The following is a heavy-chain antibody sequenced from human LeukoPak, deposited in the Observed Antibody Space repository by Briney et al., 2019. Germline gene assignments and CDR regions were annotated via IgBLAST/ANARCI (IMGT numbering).Heavy chain of an antibody. CDR3: ARDQIDHEYDFWSGYMAH. CDR2: IIPILGIA. J-gene: IGHJ4*02. CDR1: GGTFSSYA. D-gene: IGHD3-3*01. Sequence: SVKVSCKASGGTFSSYAISWVRQAPGQGLEWMGRIIPILGIANYAQKFQGRVTITADKSTSTAYMELSSLRSEDTAVYYCARDQIDHEYDFWSGYMAHWGQGTLVTVSS. V-gene: IGHV1-69*04.